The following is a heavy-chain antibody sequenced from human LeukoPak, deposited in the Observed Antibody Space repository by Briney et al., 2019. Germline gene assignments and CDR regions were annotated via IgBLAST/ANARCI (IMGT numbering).Heavy chain of an antibody. CDR3: ARVLWFGELWEFDP. V-gene: IGHV1-8*01. Sequence: GASVKVSCKASGYTFTIYDINWVRQATGQGLEGMGWMNPNSGNTGYAQKFQGRVTMTRNTSISTACMELSSLRSEDTAVYYCARVLWFGELWEFDPWGQGTLVTVSS. CDR2: MNPNSGNT. CDR1: GYTFTIYD. J-gene: IGHJ5*02. D-gene: IGHD3-10*01.